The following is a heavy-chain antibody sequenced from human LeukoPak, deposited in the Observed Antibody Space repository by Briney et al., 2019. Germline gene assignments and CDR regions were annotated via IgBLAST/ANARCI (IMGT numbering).Heavy chain of an antibody. D-gene: IGHD3-22*01. Sequence: GGSLRLSCAASGFTFSNHAMGWVRQAPGKGLEWVSAISGSGGSTYYADSVRGRFTISRDNSKNTVYLQMNSLRAEDTAVYYCAKRYYSDSSGYLGSLNYWGQGTLVTVSS. CDR2: ISGSGGST. CDR3: AKRYYSDSSGYLGSLNY. J-gene: IGHJ4*02. CDR1: GFTFSNHA. V-gene: IGHV3-23*01.